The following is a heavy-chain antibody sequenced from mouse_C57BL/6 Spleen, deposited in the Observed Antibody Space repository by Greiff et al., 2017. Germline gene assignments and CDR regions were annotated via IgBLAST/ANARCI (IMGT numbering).Heavy chain of an antibody. J-gene: IGHJ3*01. D-gene: IGHD2-4*01. CDR1: GYAFTNYL. CDR2: INPGSGGT. V-gene: IGHV1-54*01. CDR3: ARSYYDSAWFAY. Sequence: QVQLQQSGAELVRPGTSVKVSCKASGYAFTNYLIEWVKQRPGQGLEWIGVINPGSGGTNYNEKFKGKATLTADKSSSTAYMQLSSLTSEDSAVYFCARSYYDSAWFAYWGQGTLVTVSA.